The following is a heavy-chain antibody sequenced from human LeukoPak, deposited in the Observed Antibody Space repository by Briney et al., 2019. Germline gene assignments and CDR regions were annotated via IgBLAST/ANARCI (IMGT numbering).Heavy chain of an antibody. Sequence: SETLSLTCTVSGGSLSSYYWSWTRQPPGKGLEWLGYIYSRGSTNYNPSLRSRVTISLDTSKNQFSLKLSSVTAADTAVYYCARDVYCGGDCSYFDSWGQGTLVTVSS. V-gene: IGHV4-59*01. D-gene: IGHD2-21*02. CDR2: IYSRGST. CDR1: GGSLSSYY. CDR3: ARDVYCGGDCSYFDS. J-gene: IGHJ4*02.